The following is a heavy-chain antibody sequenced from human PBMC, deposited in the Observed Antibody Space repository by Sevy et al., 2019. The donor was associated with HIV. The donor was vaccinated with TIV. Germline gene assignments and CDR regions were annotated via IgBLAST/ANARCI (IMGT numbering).Heavy chain of an antibody. CDR3: ARDLPPSATTVAHFDC. CDR1: GFIFSSYE. Sequence: GGSLRLSCAASGFIFSSYEMNWVRQAPGKGLEWVSYISNSGTTIYYSDSVKGRFTISRDNARNSLYLQMNSLRAEDTAVYYCARDLPPSATTVAHFDCGGQGTLVTVSS. CDR2: ISNSGTTI. V-gene: IGHV3-48*03. D-gene: IGHD4-17*01. J-gene: IGHJ4*02.